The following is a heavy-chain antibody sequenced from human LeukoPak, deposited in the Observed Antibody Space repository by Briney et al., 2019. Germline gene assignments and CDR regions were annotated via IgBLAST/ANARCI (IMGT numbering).Heavy chain of an antibody. CDR3: ARHKRGYYSPFDI. V-gene: IGHV3-7*01. CDR2: IKQDGSET. CDR1: GFTFSSYE. J-gene: IGHJ3*02. D-gene: IGHD3-10*01. Sequence: GGSLRLSCAASGFTFSSYEMNWVRQAPGKGLEWVANIKQDGSETYYVDSVKGRFTISRDNAKNSLYLQMNSLRAEDTAVYYCARHKRGYYSPFDIWGQGTMVTVSS.